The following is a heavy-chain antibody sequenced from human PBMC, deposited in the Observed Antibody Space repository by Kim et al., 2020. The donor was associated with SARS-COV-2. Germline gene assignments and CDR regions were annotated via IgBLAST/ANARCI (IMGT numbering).Heavy chain of an antibody. CDR3: ASPFENSITGTTGGY. Sequence: ASVKVSCKASGYTFTGYYMHWVRQAPGQGLEWMGWINPNSGGTNYAQKFQGRVTMTRDTSISTAYMELSRLRSDDTAVYYCASPFENSITGTTGGYWGQGTLVTVSS. D-gene: IGHD1-20*01. CDR2: INPNSGGT. V-gene: IGHV1-2*02. J-gene: IGHJ4*02. CDR1: GYTFTGYY.